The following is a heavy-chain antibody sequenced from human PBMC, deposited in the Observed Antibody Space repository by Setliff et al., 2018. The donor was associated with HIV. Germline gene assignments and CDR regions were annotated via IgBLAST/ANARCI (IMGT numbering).Heavy chain of an antibody. J-gene: IGHJ4*02. D-gene: IGHD3-10*01. Sequence: ASVKVSCKTSGYSFTSYYVNWVRQAPGQGLEWVGIINCVNGDTRYAQESQGRVTITSDTSTTTVYMDLSSLTTQDTAVYYCARETQTGSGSYFAWGQGTLVTVSS. CDR1: GYSFTSYY. CDR3: ARETQTGSGSYFA. CDR2: INCVNGDT. V-gene: IGHV1-46*01.